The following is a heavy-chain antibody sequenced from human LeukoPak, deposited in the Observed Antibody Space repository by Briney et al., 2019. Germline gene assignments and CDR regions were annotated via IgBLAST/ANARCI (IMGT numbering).Heavy chain of an antibody. CDR2: ISGSGGST. Sequence: GGSLRLSCAASGFTVSSNYMSWVRQAPGKGLEWVSAISGSGGSTYYVDSVKGRFTISRDNSKNTLYLQMNSLRAEDTAVYYCAKLGYYYDSSGYYHFDYWGQGTLITVSS. CDR3: AKLGYYYDSSGYYHFDY. CDR1: GFTVSSNY. D-gene: IGHD3-22*01. V-gene: IGHV3-23*01. J-gene: IGHJ4*02.